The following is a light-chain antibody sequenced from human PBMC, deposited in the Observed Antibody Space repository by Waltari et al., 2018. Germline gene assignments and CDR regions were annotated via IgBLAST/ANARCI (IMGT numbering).Light chain of an antibody. J-gene: IGLJ2*01. CDR3: MLSYAGAVV. CDR2: AAI. CDR1: TGPVISSRY. V-gene: IGLV7-46*01. Sequence: QAVVTQEPSLTVSPGGTVTLTCGYSTGPVISSRYPHWFTQTPGQAPRSLVDAAISRRSWTAARFSGSLLGDKAAMTLSGAQPEDEADYYCMLSYAGAVVFGGGTKLTVL.